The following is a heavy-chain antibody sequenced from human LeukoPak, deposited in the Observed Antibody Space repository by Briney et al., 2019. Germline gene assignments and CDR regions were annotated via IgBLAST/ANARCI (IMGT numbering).Heavy chain of an antibody. CDR3: ARAHQSIAAAVN. D-gene: IGHD6-13*01. J-gene: IGHJ4*02. V-gene: IGHV1-69*13. Sequence: ASVKVSCKASGGTFSSYAISWVRQAPGQGLEWMGGIIPIFGTANYAQKFQGRVTITADESTSTAYMELSSLRSEDTAMYYCARAHQSIAAAVNWGQGTLVTVSS. CDR2: IIPIFGTA. CDR1: GGTFSSYA.